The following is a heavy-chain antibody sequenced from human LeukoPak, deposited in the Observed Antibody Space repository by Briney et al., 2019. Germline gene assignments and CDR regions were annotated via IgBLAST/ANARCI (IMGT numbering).Heavy chain of an antibody. V-gene: IGHV4-34*01. Sequence: PSETLSLTCAVYGGSFSGYYWSCIRQPPGKGLEWIGEINHSGSTNYNPSLKSRVTISVDTSKNQFSLKLSSVTAADTAVYYCARGVIGYCSGGSCSFDYWGQGTLVTVSS. J-gene: IGHJ4*02. CDR1: GGSFSGYY. D-gene: IGHD2-15*01. CDR2: INHSGST. CDR3: ARGVIGYCSGGSCSFDY.